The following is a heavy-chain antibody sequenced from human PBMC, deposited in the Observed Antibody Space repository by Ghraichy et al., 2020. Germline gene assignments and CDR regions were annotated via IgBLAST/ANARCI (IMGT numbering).Heavy chain of an antibody. CDR1: GGSISSSSYY. CDR3: ARGYYYDSSGYPREGAFQH. V-gene: IGHV4-39*01. Sequence: SETLSLTCTVSGGSISSSSYYWGWIRQPPGKGLEWIGSIYYSGSTYYNPSLKSRVTISVDTSKNQFSLKLSSVTAADTAVYYCARGYYYDSSGYPREGAFQHWGQGTLVTVSS. J-gene: IGHJ1*01. D-gene: IGHD3-22*01. CDR2: IYYSGST.